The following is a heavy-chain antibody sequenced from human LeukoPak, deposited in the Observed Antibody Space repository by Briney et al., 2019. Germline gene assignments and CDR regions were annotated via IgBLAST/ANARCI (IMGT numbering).Heavy chain of an antibody. CDR1: GFTFSSYS. Sequence: GGSLRLSCAASGFTFSSYSMNWVRQAPGKGLEWVSSISSSSSYIYYADSVKGRFTISRDNAKNSLYLQMNSLRAEDTAVYYCAATYYYDSSGNLAYYYYMDVWGKGTTVTVSS. CDR3: AATYYYDSSGNLAYYYYMDV. D-gene: IGHD3-22*01. J-gene: IGHJ6*03. CDR2: ISSSSSYI. V-gene: IGHV3-21*04.